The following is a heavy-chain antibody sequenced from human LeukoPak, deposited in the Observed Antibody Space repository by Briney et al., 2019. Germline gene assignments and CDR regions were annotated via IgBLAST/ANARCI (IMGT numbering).Heavy chain of an antibody. Sequence: GSLRLSCEASGFTFSDYSMNWARQAPGKGLEWVSAISGSGGSTYYADSVKGRFTISRDNSKNTLYLQMNSLRAEDTAVYYCARDRGDYAFDYWGQGTLVTVSS. J-gene: IGHJ4*02. V-gene: IGHV3-23*01. D-gene: IGHD4-17*01. CDR3: ARDRGDYAFDY. CDR2: ISGSGGST. CDR1: GFTFSDYS.